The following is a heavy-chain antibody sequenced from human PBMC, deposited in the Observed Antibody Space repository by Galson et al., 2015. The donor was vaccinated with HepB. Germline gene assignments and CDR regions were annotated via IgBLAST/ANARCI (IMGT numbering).Heavy chain of an antibody. V-gene: IGHV3-23*01. CDR3: AKDLRAAASNWYFDL. CDR1: GFTFSNYA. Sequence: SLRLSCAVSGFTFSNYAMSWVRQAPGRGLEWVSGIIDSGGVTYYADSVKGRFTISRDNSKNTLYLQMNSLRADDTAVYYCAKDLRAAASNWYFDLWSRGTLVTVSS. CDR2: IIDSGGVT. D-gene: IGHD6-13*01. J-gene: IGHJ2*01.